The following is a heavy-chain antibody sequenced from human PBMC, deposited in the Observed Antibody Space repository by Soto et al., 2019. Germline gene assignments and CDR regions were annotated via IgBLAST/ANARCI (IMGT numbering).Heavy chain of an antibody. V-gene: IGHV1-69*01. Sequence: QVQLVQSGAEMQQSGASVRVSCKASGGTFSKYAFSWVRQAPGQGLEWLGGTIPMFGTPNYAQKFQGRVAISADESTATVYMELSSLRSEDTAVYFCARPLRDRNYYYGMAVWGQGTKVTGSS. D-gene: IGHD3-22*01. J-gene: IGHJ6*02. CDR1: GGTFSKYA. CDR2: TIPMFGTP. CDR3: ARPLRDRNYYYGMAV.